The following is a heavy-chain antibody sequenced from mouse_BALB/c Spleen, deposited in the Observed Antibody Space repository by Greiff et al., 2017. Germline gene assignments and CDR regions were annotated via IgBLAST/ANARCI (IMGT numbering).Heavy chain of an antibody. Sequence: VQLKESGPGLVAPSQSLSITCTVSGFSLTGYGVNWVRQPPGKGLEWLGMIWGDGSTDYNSALKSRLSISKDKSKSQVFLKMNSLQTDDTARYYCARSYDYDGGAWFAYWGQGTLVTVSA. CDR1: GFSLTGYG. J-gene: IGHJ3*01. CDR2: IWGDGST. D-gene: IGHD2-4*01. CDR3: ARSYDYDGGAWFAY. V-gene: IGHV2-6-7*01.